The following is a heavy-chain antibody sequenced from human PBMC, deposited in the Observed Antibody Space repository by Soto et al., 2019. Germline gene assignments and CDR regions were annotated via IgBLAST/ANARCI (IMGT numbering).Heavy chain of an antibody. J-gene: IGHJ5*02. CDR3: ARDPHEFWTSYWFDP. D-gene: IGHD3-3*01. V-gene: IGHV1-18*01. CDR1: GYTSNTYG. Sequence: ASVKVSCKTSGYTSNTYGINWVRQAPGQGLELMGWISAYDGKTTYAEKFQGRATLTTDTSTSTAYMELRSLRSDDTAIYYCARDPHEFWTSYWFDPWGQGTPVTVSS. CDR2: ISAYDGKT.